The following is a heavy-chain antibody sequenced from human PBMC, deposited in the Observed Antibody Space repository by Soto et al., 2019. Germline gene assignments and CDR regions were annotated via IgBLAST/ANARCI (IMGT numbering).Heavy chain of an antibody. J-gene: IGHJ6*02. D-gene: IGHD3-10*01. CDR1: GGIVRRYA. Sequence: QVQLLQSGAEVKKPGSSVKVSCTVSGGIVRRYAISWVRQAPGQGLEWLGGIVPIFGTTNYAQKFQGRVTITADESTSTAYMDLSSLRSDDTAVYYCARPDEGCYSSNHHYSYALDVWGQGTTVIVSS. CDR3: ARPDEGCYSSNHHYSYALDV. CDR2: IVPIFGTT. V-gene: IGHV1-69*01.